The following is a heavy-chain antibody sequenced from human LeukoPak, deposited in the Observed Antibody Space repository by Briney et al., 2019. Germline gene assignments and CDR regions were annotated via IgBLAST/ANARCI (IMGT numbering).Heavy chain of an antibody. D-gene: IGHD3-10*01. V-gene: IGHV3-20*04. Sequence: GGSLRLSCAASGFTFDDYGMSWVRQAPGKGLEWVSGINWNGGSTGYADSVKGRFTISRDNAKNSLYLQMNSLRAEDTALYYCASETITMVRGVIRVEAFDIWGQGTMVTVSS. CDR2: INWNGGST. J-gene: IGHJ3*02. CDR1: GFTFDDYG. CDR3: ASETITMVRGVIRVEAFDI.